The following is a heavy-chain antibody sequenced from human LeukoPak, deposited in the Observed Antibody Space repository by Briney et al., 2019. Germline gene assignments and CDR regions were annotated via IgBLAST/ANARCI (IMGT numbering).Heavy chain of an antibody. CDR2: INSDGSST. Sequence: GGSLRLSCAASGFTFSNYWMDWVRQAPGEGLVWVSRINSDGSSTSYADSVKGRFTISRDNAKNTLYLEMNSLRAEDTAVYYCARETFLLALDVWGQGTTVTVS. V-gene: IGHV3-74*01. D-gene: IGHD2/OR15-2a*01. J-gene: IGHJ6*02. CDR1: GFTFSNYW. CDR3: ARETFLLALDV.